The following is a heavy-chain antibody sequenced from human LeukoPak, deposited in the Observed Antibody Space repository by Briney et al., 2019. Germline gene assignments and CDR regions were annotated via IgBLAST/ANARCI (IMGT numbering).Heavy chain of an antibody. CDR3: ARDSGYDWFYNWFDP. CDR2: INWNGGST. D-gene: IGHD5-12*01. V-gene: IGHV3-20*04. Sequence: GGSLRLSCAASGFTFSSYWMSWVRQAPGKGLEWVSGINWNGGSTGYADSVKGRFTISRDNAKKSLYLQMNSLRVEDTALYYCARDSGYDWFYNWFDPWGQGTLVTVSS. CDR1: GFTFSSYW. J-gene: IGHJ5*02.